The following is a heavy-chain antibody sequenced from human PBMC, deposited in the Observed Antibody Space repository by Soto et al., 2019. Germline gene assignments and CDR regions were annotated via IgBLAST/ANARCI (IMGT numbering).Heavy chain of an antibody. CDR1: GGSVSSSSYY. V-gene: IGHV4-39*07. J-gene: IGHJ4*02. CDR3: ARIPPDGYSDY. CDR2: VYYRGST. Sequence: PSETLSLICTVSGGSVSSSSYYWGWVRQPPGKGLGWIGYVYYRGSTNYNPSVESRIIMSVDTSRNQFSLSLISVTAADTAVYYCARIPPDGYSDYWSPGILVTVS.